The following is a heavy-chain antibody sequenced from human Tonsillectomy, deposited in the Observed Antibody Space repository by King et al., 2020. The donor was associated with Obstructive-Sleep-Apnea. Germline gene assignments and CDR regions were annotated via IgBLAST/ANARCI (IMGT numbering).Heavy chain of an antibody. J-gene: IGHJ4*02. V-gene: IGHV4-34*01. CDR2: INDIGST. Sequence: VQLQQWGAGLLKPSETLSLTCAVFGGSFSGHRWSWIRQSPGKGLQWIGEINDIGSTTYNPSLRSRVTISLDTSKNQFSLKLNSVTAADTALYYCARRDDYWGQGTLVTVSS. CDR3: ARRDDY. CDR1: GGSFSGHR.